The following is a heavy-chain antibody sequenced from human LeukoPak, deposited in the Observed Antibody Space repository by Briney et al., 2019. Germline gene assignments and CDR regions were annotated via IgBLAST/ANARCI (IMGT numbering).Heavy chain of an antibody. D-gene: IGHD6-19*01. Sequence: PSETLSLTCTVSGGSISSSSHYWGWIRQPPGKGLEWIGTIYYSGSTYYNPSLKSRVTISVDTSKNQFSLNLGSVTAADTAVYYCARLKSGTVAGSYWGQGTLVTVSS. V-gene: IGHV4-39*01. CDR3: ARLKSGTVAGSY. CDR1: GGSISSSSHY. J-gene: IGHJ4*02. CDR2: IYYSGST.